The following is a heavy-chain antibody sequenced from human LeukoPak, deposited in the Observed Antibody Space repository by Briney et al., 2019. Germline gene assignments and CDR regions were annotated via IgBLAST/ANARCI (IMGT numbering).Heavy chain of an antibody. CDR3: ARLSIAAAGTGNNWFDP. CDR1: GYSFTSYW. CDR2: IYPGDSDT. V-gene: IGHV5-51*01. Sequence: GESLKISCKGSGYSFTSYWIGWVRQMPGKGLEWMGIIYPGDSDTRYSPSFQGQVTISADKSISTAYLQWSSLKASDTAMYYCARLSIAAAGTGNNWFDPWGQGTLVTVFS. D-gene: IGHD6-13*01. J-gene: IGHJ5*02.